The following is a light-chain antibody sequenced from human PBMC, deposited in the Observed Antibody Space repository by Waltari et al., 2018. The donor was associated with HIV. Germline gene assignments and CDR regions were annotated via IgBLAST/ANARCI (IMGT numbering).Light chain of an antibody. CDR2: GAS. Sequence: DIQMTQSPSSLSASVGDRVTITCRAGQSITSLQCYHHKPGKAPNLVIYGASSLQSGVPSRFSGSGSGTDFTLTISSLQPEDFGTYYCQQSSFTPPTFGQGTKVEVK. J-gene: IGKJ1*01. CDR1: QSITS. CDR3: QQSSFTPPT. V-gene: IGKV1-39*01.